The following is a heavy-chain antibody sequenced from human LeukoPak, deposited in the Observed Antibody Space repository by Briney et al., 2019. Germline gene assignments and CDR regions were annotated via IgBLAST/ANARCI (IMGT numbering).Heavy chain of an antibody. J-gene: IGHJ4*02. V-gene: IGHV3-53*01. D-gene: IGHD3-22*01. CDR3: ARRAGDYSHPYDY. CDR1: GLTVSSNC. CDR2: IYSGGNT. Sequence: GGSLRLSCAASGLTVSSNCMSWVRQAPGKGLEGVSFIYSGGNTYYADSVKGRFTISRDNVKNTVHLQMNSLRAEHTAMYYCARRAGDYSHPYDYWGQGTLVTVSS.